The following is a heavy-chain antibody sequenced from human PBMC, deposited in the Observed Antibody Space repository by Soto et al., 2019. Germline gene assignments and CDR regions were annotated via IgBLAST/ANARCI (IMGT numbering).Heavy chain of an antibody. V-gene: IGHV3-7*03. J-gene: IGHJ4*02. CDR3: ASDRFRGTYYLRGVTYFFEE. Sequence: PGGSLRLSCVTYGLTFTDYWMSWVSQAPGKGLEWVANIKQDESEKYYLDSEKGRFTITRDNAKNSLYLQMNSLRAEDTAVYYCASDRFRGTYYLRGVTYFFEEWGQGAPVTVSS. D-gene: IGHD1-26*01. CDR1: GLTFTDYW. CDR2: IKQDESEK.